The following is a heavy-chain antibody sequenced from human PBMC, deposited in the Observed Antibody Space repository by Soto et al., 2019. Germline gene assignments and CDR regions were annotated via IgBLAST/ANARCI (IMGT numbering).Heavy chain of an antibody. Sequence: QVQLVQSGAEVKKPGSSVKVSCKASGGTFSSEAISWVRQAPGQGLEWMGGIIPVFKATNYAQKFQGRVTITADDSTSTAYMDLYSLRSEDTAVYYCARDVPLNYYDGTYSYYAMDVWDQGTTVTVSS. CDR2: IIPVFKAT. D-gene: IGHD3-22*01. CDR3: ARDVPLNYYDGTYSYYAMDV. J-gene: IGHJ6*02. V-gene: IGHV1-69*01. CDR1: GGTFSSEA.